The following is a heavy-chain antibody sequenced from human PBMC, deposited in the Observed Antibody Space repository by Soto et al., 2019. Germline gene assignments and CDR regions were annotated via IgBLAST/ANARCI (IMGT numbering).Heavy chain of an antibody. V-gene: IGHV1-2*02. CDR1: GYIFTGHY. CDR3: ARVPREDDFDY. J-gene: IGHJ4*02. Sequence: QVQLVQSGAEVKKPGASVKVSCKTSGYIFTGHYMYWVRQAPGQGLEWMGWINPASGDTNYVQKFQGRVSMTRDTSINTAYMELRRLRSDDTAVYYCARVPREDDFDYWGQGTLVTVSS. CDR2: INPASGDT.